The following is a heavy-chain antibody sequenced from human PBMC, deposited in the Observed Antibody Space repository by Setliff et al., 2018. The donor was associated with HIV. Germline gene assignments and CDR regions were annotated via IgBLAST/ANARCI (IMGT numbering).Heavy chain of an antibody. V-gene: IGHV4-39*07. J-gene: IGHJ4*02. CDR1: GGSISSSGPGYY. CDR3: ARDQPQDYDSLTGYYNGRYFDY. CDR2: VYYSGRT. D-gene: IGHD3-9*01. Sequence: SETLSLTCTVSGGSISSSGPGYYWGWVRQPPGGGLEWIGSVYYSGRTYYNPSLRSRVTISVDTSKNQFSLKLTSVTAADTAVYYCARDQPQDYDSLTGYYNGRYFDYWGRGTLVTVSS.